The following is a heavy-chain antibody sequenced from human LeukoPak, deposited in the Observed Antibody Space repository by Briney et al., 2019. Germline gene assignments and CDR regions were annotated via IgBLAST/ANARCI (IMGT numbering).Heavy chain of an antibody. CDR1: GGSISSYY. CDR3: AREGRYGYCSSTSCYAPDYYYYMDV. D-gene: IGHD2-2*03. V-gene: IGHV4-4*09. J-gene: IGHJ6*03. Sequence: SETLSLTCTVSGGSISSYYWSWIRQPPGKGREGIGYIYTSGSTNYNPSLKSRVTISVDTSKNQFSLTLSSVTAADTAVYYCAREGRYGYCSSTSCYAPDYYYYMDVWGKGTTVTVSS. CDR2: IYTSGST.